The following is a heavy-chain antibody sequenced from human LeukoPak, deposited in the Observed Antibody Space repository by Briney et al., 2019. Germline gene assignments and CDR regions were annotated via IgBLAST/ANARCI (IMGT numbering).Heavy chain of an antibody. J-gene: IGHJ4*02. CDR3: ARKSRAGYCSGGSCYHQTYYFDY. D-gene: IGHD2-15*01. Sequence: SETLSLTCAVYGGSFSGYYWSWIRQPPGKGLEWIGEINHSGSTNYNPSLKSRVTISVDTSKNQFSLNLSSGTAADTAVYYCARKSRAGYCSGGSCYHQTYYFDYWGQGTLVTVSS. V-gene: IGHV4-34*01. CDR2: INHSGST. CDR1: GGSFSGYY.